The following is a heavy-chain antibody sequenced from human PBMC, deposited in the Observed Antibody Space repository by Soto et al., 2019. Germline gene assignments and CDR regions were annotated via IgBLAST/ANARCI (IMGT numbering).Heavy chain of an antibody. V-gene: IGHV4-59*01. CDR1: GGSMIAYY. CDR2: TYYSGST. J-gene: IGHJ4*02. Sequence: SETLSLTCTASGGSMIAYYWNWMRQPPGKGLQWIGYTYYSGSTTYNPSVKSRVTISVDSSKNQFSLKLDSVTPADTAVYYCARVRGTAGKRYFDYWGPGTLVTVSS. D-gene: IGHD6-13*01. CDR3: ARVRGTAGKRYFDY.